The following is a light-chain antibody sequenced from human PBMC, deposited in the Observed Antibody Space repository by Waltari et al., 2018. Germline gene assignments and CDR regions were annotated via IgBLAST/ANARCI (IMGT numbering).Light chain of an antibody. CDR1: SGHSSYA. J-gene: IGLJ3*02. V-gene: IGLV4-69*01. CDR2: INSDDTH. CDR3: QTWGTGSWV. Sequence: QLVLTQSPSASASLGASVKFTCTLSSGHSSYAIAWYQQQPEKGPRYLMKINSDDTHTKGDGIPDRFSGSSSGAERYLTISSLQSEDEADYYCQTWGTGSWVFGGGTKLTVL.